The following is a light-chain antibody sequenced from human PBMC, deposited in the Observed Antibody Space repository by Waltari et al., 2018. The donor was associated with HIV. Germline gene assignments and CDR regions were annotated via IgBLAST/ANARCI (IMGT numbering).Light chain of an antibody. V-gene: IGKV1-39*01. J-gene: IGKJ1*01. CDR1: QSNSSY. Sequence: DIQMTQSPYSLSASVGDRVTITCRASQSNSSYLNWYQQKPGKAPKLLIYAASSLQSGVPSRFSCSGSGTDFTLTISSLQPEDFATYYCQQSYSTPRTFGQGTKVEIK. CDR2: AAS. CDR3: QQSYSTPRT.